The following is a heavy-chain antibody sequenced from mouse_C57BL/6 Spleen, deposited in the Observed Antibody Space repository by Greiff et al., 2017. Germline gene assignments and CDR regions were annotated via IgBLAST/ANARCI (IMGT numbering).Heavy chain of an antibody. Sequence: QVQLQQPGAELVRPGSSVKLSCKASGYTFTSYWMHWVKQRPIQGLEWIGNIDPSDSETHYNQKFKDKATLTVDKSSSTAYMQLSSLTSEDSAVYYCARSENYGSSWGYFGVRGAKTTVTDSS. CDR3: ARSENYGSSWGYFGV. V-gene: IGHV1-52*01. CDR1: GYTFTSYW. CDR2: IDPSDSET. D-gene: IGHD1-1*01. J-gene: IGHJ1*01.